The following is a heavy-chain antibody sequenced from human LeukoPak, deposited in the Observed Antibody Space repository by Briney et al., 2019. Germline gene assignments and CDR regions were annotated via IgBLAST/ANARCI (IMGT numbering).Heavy chain of an antibody. CDR3: ARVPYQAYYDFWSGYYTPGGNWFDP. Sequence: KPSETLSLTCTVSGGSISSGGYYWSWIRQHPGKGLEWIGYIYYSGSTYYNPSLKSRVTISVDTSKNQFSLKLSSVTAADTAVYYCARVPYQAYYDFWSGYYTPGGNWFDPWDQGTLVTVSS. CDR1: GGSISSGGYY. V-gene: IGHV4-31*03. CDR2: IYYSGST. D-gene: IGHD3-3*01. J-gene: IGHJ5*02.